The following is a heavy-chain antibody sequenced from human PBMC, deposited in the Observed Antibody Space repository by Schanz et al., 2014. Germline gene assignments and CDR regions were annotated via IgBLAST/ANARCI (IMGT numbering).Heavy chain of an antibody. Sequence: VQLLESGGGLVQPGGSLRLSCAASGFTFSNHALSWVRQAPGKGLEWVSGIGGSGDSTHYADSVKGRFIISRDNSKNTLYLQVNSLRAEDTAVYYCAKHVRSLTGNDYWGQGTLVTVSS. V-gene: IGHV3-23*01. CDR3: AKHVRSLTGNDY. CDR1: GFTFSNHA. J-gene: IGHJ4*02. D-gene: IGHD3-9*01. CDR2: IGGSGDST.